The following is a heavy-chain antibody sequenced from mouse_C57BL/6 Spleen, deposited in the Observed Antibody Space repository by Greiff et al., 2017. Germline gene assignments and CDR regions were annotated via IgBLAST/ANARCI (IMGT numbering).Heavy chain of an antibody. Sequence: QVQLKQSGPELVKPGASVKISCKASGYAFSSSWMNWVKQRPGKGLEWIGRIYPGDGDTNYNGKFKGKATLTADKSSSTAYMQLSSLTSEDSAVYFCARGGTVVEYYFDYWGQGTTLTVSS. CDR3: ARGGTVVEYYFDY. CDR1: GYAFSSSW. D-gene: IGHD1-1*01. V-gene: IGHV1-82*01. J-gene: IGHJ2*01. CDR2: IYPGDGDT.